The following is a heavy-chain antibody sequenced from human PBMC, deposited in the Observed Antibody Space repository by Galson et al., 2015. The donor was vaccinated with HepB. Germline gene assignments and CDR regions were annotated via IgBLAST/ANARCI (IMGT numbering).Heavy chain of an antibody. J-gene: IGHJ6*03. CDR1: GDAFSKHA. CDR3: ARASVVVTDVWGKGTAVTDYYYMDV. V-gene: IGHV1-69*10. Sequence: SVKVSCKASGDAFSKHAISWVRQAPGRGLEWVGGIIPILGIANYEENFQGRVTITADKSTGIAYMELSSLTSADTAVYFCARASVVVTDVWGKGTAVTDYYYMDVWGKGTTVTVSS. CDR2: IIPILGIA. D-gene: IGHD2-15*01.